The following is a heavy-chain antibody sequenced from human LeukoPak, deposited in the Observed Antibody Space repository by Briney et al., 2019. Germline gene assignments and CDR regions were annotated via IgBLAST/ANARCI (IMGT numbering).Heavy chain of an antibody. V-gene: IGHV3-53*01. D-gene: IGHD4-23*01. CDR2: IYSGDKT. J-gene: IGHJ4*02. Sequence: GGSLRLSCAVSGFTVSNNYMSWVRQAPGKGLEWVSLIYSGDKTYYADSVKGRFTISIDNSKNTLYLQMNSLRAEDTAVYYCARGKTVAYYFDDWGQGILVTVSS. CDR3: ARGKTVAYYFDD. CDR1: GFTVSNNY.